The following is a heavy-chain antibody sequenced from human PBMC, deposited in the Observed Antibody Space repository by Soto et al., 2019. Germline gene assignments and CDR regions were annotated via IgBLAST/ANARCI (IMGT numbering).Heavy chain of an antibody. J-gene: IGHJ5*02. CDR2: IYWNDDK. V-gene: IGHV2-5*01. Sequence: QITLKESGPTLVKPTQTLTLTCTFSGFSLSTSGVGVGWIRQPPGKALEWLALIYWNDDKRYSPSLKSRLTITKDTSKNQVVLTMTNMDPVDTATYYGSHTGYSYGTGWFDPWGQGTLVTVSS. D-gene: IGHD5-18*01. CDR3: SHTGYSYGTGWFDP. CDR1: GFSLSTSGVG.